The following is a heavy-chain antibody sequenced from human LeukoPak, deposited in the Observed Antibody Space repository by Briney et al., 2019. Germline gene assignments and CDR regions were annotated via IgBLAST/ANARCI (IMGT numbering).Heavy chain of an antibody. V-gene: IGHV3-23*01. Sequence: PGGSLRLSCAASGFTFSNFAMSWVRQAPGKGLVWVSAITGSGGSTYYADSVKGRFTISRDNSKNTLYLQMNSLRAEDTAVYYCARKGGNSVTDYWGQGTLVTVSS. CDR2: ITGSGGST. CDR3: ARKGGNSVTDY. J-gene: IGHJ4*02. D-gene: IGHD4-23*01. CDR1: GFTFSNFA.